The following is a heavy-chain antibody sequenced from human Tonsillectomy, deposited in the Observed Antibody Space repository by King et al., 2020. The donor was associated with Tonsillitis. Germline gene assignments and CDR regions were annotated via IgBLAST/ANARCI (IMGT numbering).Heavy chain of an antibody. CDR1: GDSINSYY. V-gene: IGHV4-59*08. CDR2: IYNSGTT. CDR3: ANGGRDGYSHWSLDL. J-gene: IGHJ2*01. D-gene: IGHD5-24*01. Sequence: LQLQESGPGLVKPSETLSLTCAVSGDSINSYYWSWIRQPPGKGLEWIGHIYNSGTTNYNPSLKSRVTISVDTSKNQFSLKLSSVTAADTAVYSCANGGRDGYSHWSLDLWGRGTLVTVSS.